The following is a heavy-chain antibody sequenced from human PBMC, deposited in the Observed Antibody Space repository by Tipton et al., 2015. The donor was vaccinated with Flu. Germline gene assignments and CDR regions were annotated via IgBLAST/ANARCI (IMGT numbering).Heavy chain of an antibody. CDR1: GDSINNYEYF. CDR3: ASLFSGYQVYYFDF. J-gene: IGHJ4*02. Sequence: TLSLTCTVSGDSINNYEYFWAWIRQSPGKGLEWIGSIFHTGSTFYNPSLKSRVGMSVDTSKNQFSLKLSSVTAADTAVFYCASLFSGYQVYYFDFWGQGTPVTVSS. D-gene: IGHD5-12*01. CDR2: IFHTGST. V-gene: IGHV4-39*01.